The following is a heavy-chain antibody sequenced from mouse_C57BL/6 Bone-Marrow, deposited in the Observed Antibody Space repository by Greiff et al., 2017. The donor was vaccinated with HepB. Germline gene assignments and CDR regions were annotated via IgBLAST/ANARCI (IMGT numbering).Heavy chain of an antibody. CDR1: GFSLSTSGMG. Sequence: QVTLKESGPGILQSSQTLSLTCSFSGFSLSTSGMGVSWIRQPSGKGLEWLAHIYWDDDKRYNPSLKSRLTISKDTSRNQVFLKITSVDTADTATYYCARKGRYYYGSSYGYFDVWGTGTTVTVSS. J-gene: IGHJ1*03. CDR3: ARKGRYYYGSSYGYFDV. V-gene: IGHV8-12*01. CDR2: IYWDDDK. D-gene: IGHD1-1*01.